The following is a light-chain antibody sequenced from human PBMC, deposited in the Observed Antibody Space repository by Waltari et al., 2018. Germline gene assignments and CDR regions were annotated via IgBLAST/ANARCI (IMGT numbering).Light chain of an antibody. J-gene: IGKJ2*01. CDR2: EVS. CDR3: MQGIHFPYT. Sequence: QSLLLCDGKTHLFWHRQKPGQSPQLLMFEVSRRVSGVPDRFSGSGSGTTFTLKISRVEAEDVGVYYCMQGIHFPYTFGQGTKLEIK. CDR1: QSLLLCDGKTH. V-gene: IGKV2-29*02.